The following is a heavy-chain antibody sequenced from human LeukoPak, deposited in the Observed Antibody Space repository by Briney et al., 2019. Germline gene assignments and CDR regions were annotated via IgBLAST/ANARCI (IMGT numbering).Heavy chain of an antibody. CDR1: GFTFSSYS. J-gene: IGHJ4*02. D-gene: IGHD4-17*01. CDR2: ISSSSSYI. Sequence: GGPLRLSCAASGFTFSSYSMNWVRQAPGKGLEWVSSISSSSSYIYYADSVKGRFTISRGNAKNSLYLQMNSLRAEDTAVYYCASSDYGFVRTVRYWGQGTLVTVSS. CDR3: ASSDYGFVRTVRY. V-gene: IGHV3-21*01.